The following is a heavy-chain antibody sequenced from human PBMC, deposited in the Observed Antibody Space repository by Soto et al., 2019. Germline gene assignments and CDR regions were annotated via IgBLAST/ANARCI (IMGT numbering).Heavy chain of an antibody. Sequence: GGSLRLSCAASGFTFSSYGMHWVRQAPGKGLEWVAVISYDGSNKYYADSVKGRFTISSDNSKNTLYLQMNSLRAEDTAVYYCAKDSPHCSSTSCFLGYYFDYWGQGTLVTVSS. V-gene: IGHV3-30*18. D-gene: IGHD2-2*01. CDR1: GFTFSSYG. CDR2: ISYDGSNK. J-gene: IGHJ4*02. CDR3: AKDSPHCSSTSCFLGYYFDY.